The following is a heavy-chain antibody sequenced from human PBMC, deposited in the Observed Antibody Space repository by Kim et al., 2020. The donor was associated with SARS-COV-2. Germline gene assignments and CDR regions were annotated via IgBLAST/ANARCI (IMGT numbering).Heavy chain of an antibody. V-gene: IGHV3-7*03. CDR2: IKQDGSEK. D-gene: IGHD1-20*01. CDR1: GFTFSSYW. Sequence: GGSLRLSCAASGFTFSSYWMSWVRQAPGKGLEWVANIKQDGSEKYYVDSVKGRFTISRDNAKNSLYLQMNSLRAEDTAVYYCARDRDEITGTTSLGFGYWGQGTLVTVSS. CDR3: ARDRDEITGTTSLGFGY. J-gene: IGHJ4*02.